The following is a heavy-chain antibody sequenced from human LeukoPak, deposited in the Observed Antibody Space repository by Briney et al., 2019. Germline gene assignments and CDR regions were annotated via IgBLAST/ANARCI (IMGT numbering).Heavy chain of an antibody. CDR2: INHSGST. D-gene: IGHD6-19*01. Sequence: SETLSLTCAVYGGSFSGYYWSWIRQPPGKGLEWIGEINHSGSTNYNPSLKSRVTISVDTSKKQFSMKLSSVTAADTAVYYCARGRGRSGWYDYWGQGTLVTVSS. J-gene: IGHJ4*02. V-gene: IGHV4-34*01. CDR1: GGSFSGYY. CDR3: ARGRGRSGWYDY.